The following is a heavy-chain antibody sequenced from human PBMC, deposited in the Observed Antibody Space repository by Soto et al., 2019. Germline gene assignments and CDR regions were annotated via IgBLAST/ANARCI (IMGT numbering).Heavy chain of an antibody. CDR1: GYTFTGYY. D-gene: IGHD3-22*01. J-gene: IGHJ6*02. CDR3: ARGYYYDSSGYYGDHYYYYGMGV. Sequence: ASVKVSCKASGYTFTGYYMHWVRQAPGQGLEWMGWINPNSGDTNYAQKFQGRVTMTRDTSISTAYMELSRLRSDDTAVYYCARGYYYDSSGYYGDHYYYYGMGVWGQGATVTVSS. CDR2: INPNSGDT. V-gene: IGHV1-2*02.